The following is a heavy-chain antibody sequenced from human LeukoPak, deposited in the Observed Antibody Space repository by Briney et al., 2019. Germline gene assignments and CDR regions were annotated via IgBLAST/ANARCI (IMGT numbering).Heavy chain of an antibody. D-gene: IGHD3-22*01. CDR3: ARGNRVYYYDSSGYYSLPRH. Sequence: PSETLSLTCTVSGGSISSYYWSWIRQPPGKGLEWIGYIYYSGSTNYNPSLKSRVTISVDTSKNQFSLKLSSVTAADTAVYYCARGNRVYYYDSSGYYSLPRHWGQGTLVTVSS. J-gene: IGHJ1*01. CDR2: IYYSGST. CDR1: GGSISSYY. V-gene: IGHV4-59*01.